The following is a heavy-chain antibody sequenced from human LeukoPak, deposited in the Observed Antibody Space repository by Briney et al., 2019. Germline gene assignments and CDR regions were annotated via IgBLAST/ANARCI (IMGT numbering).Heavy chain of an antibody. CDR3: AKSSTVTTLFDY. CDR1: GLTFVDYA. CDR2: FSWNSGSI. J-gene: IGHJ4*02. V-gene: IGHV3-9*01. D-gene: IGHD4-17*01. Sequence: GGSLRLACSASGLTFVDYAMHSGPQTPGKGVGWVSGFSWNSGSIGYADSVKGRFTIPRDNAKNSLYLQMNSLRAEDTALYYSAKSSTVTTLFDYGGQGTLVTVSS.